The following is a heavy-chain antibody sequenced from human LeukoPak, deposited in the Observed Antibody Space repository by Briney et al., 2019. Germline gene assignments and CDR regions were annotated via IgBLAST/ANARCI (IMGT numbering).Heavy chain of an antibody. D-gene: IGHD3-16*01. CDR3: ARGAREDGFGYYYYMDV. CDR1: GGSISSSSYY. V-gene: IGHV4-39*07. J-gene: IGHJ6*03. CDR2: IYYSGST. Sequence: SETLSLTCTVSGGSISSSSYYWGWIRQPPGKGLEWIGSIYYSGSTYYNPSLKSRVTISVDTSKNQFSLKLSSVTAADTAVYYCARGAREDGFGYYYYMDVWGKGTTVTVSS.